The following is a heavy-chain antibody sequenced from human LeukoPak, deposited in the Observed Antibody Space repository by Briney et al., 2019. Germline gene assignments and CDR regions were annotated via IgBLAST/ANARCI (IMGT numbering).Heavy chain of an antibody. V-gene: IGHV4-38-2*02. CDR3: ARDKGDYGDYYWFDP. D-gene: IGHD4-17*01. CDR2: IYHSGNT. J-gene: IGHJ5*02. CDR1: GYSISSGYY. Sequence: PSETLSLTCTVSGYSISSGYYWGWIRQPPGKGLEWIGSIYHSGNTYYNPSLKSRVTISVDTSKNQFSLKLSSVTAADTAVYYCARDKGDYGDYYWFDPWGQGTLVTVSS.